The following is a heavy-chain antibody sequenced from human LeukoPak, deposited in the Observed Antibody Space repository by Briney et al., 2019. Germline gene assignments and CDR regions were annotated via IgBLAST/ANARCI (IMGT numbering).Heavy chain of an antibody. CDR1: GGTLSSYA. Sequence: SVKVSCKASGGTLSSYAISWVRQAPGQGLEWMGGIIPILGTANYAQRFQGKVTITADESTYTAYMELSSLRSEDTAVYYCARGWDYDSGGRPTAYVYWGQGTLVSVSS. CDR2: IIPILGTA. D-gene: IGHD3-22*01. J-gene: IGHJ4*02. V-gene: IGHV1-69*13. CDR3: ARGWDYDSGGRPTAYVY.